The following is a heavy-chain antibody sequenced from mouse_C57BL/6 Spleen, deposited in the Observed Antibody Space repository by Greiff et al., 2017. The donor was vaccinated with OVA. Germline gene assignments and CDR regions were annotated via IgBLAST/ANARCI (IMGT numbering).Heavy chain of an antibody. CDR1: GFSLTSYG. CDR3: AKIPTAGYAMDY. Sequence: VMLVESGPGLVQPSQSLSITCTVSGFSLTSYGVHWVRQSPGKGLEWLGVIWRGGSTDYNAAFMSRLSITKDNSKSQVFFKMNSLQADDTAIYYCAKIPTAGYAMDYWGQGTSVTVSS. J-gene: IGHJ4*01. V-gene: IGHV2-5*01. CDR2: IWRGGST. D-gene: IGHD1-2*01.